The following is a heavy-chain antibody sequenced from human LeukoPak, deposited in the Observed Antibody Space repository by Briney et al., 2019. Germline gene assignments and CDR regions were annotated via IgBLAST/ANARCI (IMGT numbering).Heavy chain of an antibody. CDR3: ARGPKKYCTNGVCYSDY. CDR1: GYTFTGYY. CDR2: INPNSGGT. Sequence: ASVKVSCKASGYTFTGYYMHWVRQAPGQGLEWMGWINPNSGGTNYAQKFQGRVTMTRDTSISTAYMELSRLRSDDTAVYYCARGPKKYCTNGVCYSDYWGQGTLVTVSS. D-gene: IGHD2-8*01. V-gene: IGHV1-2*02. J-gene: IGHJ4*02.